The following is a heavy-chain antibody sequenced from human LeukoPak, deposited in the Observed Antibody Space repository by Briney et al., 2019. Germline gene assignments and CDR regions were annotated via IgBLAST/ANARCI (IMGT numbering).Heavy chain of an antibody. Sequence: PSETLSLTCTVSGGSISSISYYWGWIRQPPGKGLEWIGSMYHNGSTYYNPSLKSRVTISVDTSKNQFSLKLSSVTAADTAVYYCARVPGRWLHSYFDYWGQGTLVTVSS. D-gene: IGHD5-24*01. V-gene: IGHV4-39*07. CDR3: ARVPGRWLHSYFDY. CDR1: GGSISSISYY. J-gene: IGHJ4*02. CDR2: MYHNGST.